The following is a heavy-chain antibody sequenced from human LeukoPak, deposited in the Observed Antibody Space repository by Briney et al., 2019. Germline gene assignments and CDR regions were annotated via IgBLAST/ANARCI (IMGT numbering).Heavy chain of an antibody. V-gene: IGHV4-34*01. D-gene: IGHD2-8*01. J-gene: IGHJ4*02. CDR1: GGSFSDYH. CDR2: ISHSGST. Sequence: SETLSLTCVVYGGSFSDYHWSRFRKPPGKGLEWIGEISHSGSTSYNPSLRSRVTMSVDTSKNQFSLKLSSVTAADTAVYYCARGRNGPVYWGQGPLVTVSS. CDR3: ARGRNGPVY.